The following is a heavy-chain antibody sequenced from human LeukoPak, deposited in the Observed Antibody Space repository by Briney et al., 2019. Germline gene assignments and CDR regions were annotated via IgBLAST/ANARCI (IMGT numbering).Heavy chain of an antibody. V-gene: IGHV3-7*05. J-gene: IGHJ5*02. CDR3: ARDARSDCGGDNCYSWFDP. Sequence: GGSLRLSCAPSGFTFSSYWMTWVRHAPGKGLEWVANIKQDGSKNYYVASVKGPFTISRDNAKNSLYLQMNSLRAEDTAVYYCARDARSDCGGDNCYSWFDPWGQGTLVTVSS. D-gene: IGHD2-15*01. CDR2: IKQDGSKN. CDR1: GFTFSSYW.